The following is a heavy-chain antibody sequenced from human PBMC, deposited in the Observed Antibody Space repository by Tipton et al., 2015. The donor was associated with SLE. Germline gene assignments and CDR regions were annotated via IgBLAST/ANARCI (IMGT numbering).Heavy chain of an antibody. V-gene: IGHV3-7*03. CDR1: GLSFGSFW. CDR2: IKQDGSER. J-gene: IGHJ4*02. Sequence: SLRLSCAVSGLSFGSFWMSWVRQAPGKGLEWVANIKQDGSERNYVDSVRGRFTISRDNAKNTVFLQMNSLRGDDTAVYFCVFGAKGDYWGQGTLVTVS. D-gene: IGHD3-16*01. CDR3: VFGAKGDY.